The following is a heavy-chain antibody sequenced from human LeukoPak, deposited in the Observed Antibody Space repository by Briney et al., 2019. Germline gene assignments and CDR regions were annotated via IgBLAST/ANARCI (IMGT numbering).Heavy chain of an antibody. J-gene: IGHJ3*01. CDR1: GFTFSNYA. Sequence: GGSLRLSCAASGFTFSNYAVMWVRQAPGQGLEWVSAITSAGAPRYADSVKGRFTISRDNSKNTLYLQMNSLRAEDTAQYFCARAPNGDYIGAFEFWGQGTGVTVSP. CDR2: ITSAGAP. D-gene: IGHD4-17*01. CDR3: ARAPNGDYIGAFEF. V-gene: IGHV3-23*01.